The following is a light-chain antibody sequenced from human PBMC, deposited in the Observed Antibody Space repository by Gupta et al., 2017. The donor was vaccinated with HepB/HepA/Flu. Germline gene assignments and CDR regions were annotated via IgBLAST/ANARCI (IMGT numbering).Light chain of an antibody. CDR1: QSVSNSY. J-gene: IGKJ1*01. CDR3: QQDGNSPRT. CDR2: GTS. V-gene: IGKV3-20*01. Sequence: IVLTQSANTLSLSPGERVTLSCRASQSVSNSYLAWYQHKPGQAPRLLIYGTSIRAIGIPDRFSGSGYGTDFTLSISRLEPEDFAVYFCQQDGNSPRTFGQGTKVEIK.